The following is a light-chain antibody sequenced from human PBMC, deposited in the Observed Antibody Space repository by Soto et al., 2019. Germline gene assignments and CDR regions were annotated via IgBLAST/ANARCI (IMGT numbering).Light chain of an antibody. CDR3: QQYGSSPET. J-gene: IGKJ2*01. CDR1: QSVSSSY. Sequence: EIVLTQSPGTLSLSPGERATLSCRASQSVSSSYLAWYQQKPGQALRLLIYGASSRATGIPDRFSGSGSGTDFTLTISRLEPEDFAVYYCQQYGSSPETFGQGTKLETK. V-gene: IGKV3-20*01. CDR2: GAS.